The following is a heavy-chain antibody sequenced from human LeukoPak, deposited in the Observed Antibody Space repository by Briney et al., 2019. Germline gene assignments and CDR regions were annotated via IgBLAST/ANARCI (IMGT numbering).Heavy chain of an antibody. CDR2: ISGSGGST. D-gene: IGHD3-22*01. CDR1: GFTFSSYA. V-gene: IGHV3-23*01. CDR3: AKVASDYYYYDSSGYVDY. J-gene: IGHJ4*02. Sequence: GGSLRLSCAASGFTFSSYAMSWVRQAPGKGLEWVSAISGSGGSTYYADSVKGRFTISRDSSKNTLYLQMNSLRAEDTAVYYCAKVASDYYYYDSSGYVDYWGQGTLVTVSS.